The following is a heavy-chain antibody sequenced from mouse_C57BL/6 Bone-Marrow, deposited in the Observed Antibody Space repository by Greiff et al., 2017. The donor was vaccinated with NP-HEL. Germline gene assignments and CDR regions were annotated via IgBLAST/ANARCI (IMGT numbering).Heavy chain of an antibody. J-gene: IGHJ3*01. CDR3: TLIYYGNYGVAY. CDR2: IDPENGDT. Sequence: EVMLVESGAELVRPGASVKLSCTASGFNIKDDYMHWVKQRPEQGLEWIGWIDPENGDTEYASKFQGKATITADTSSNTAYLQLSSLTSEDTAVYYCTLIYYGNYGVAYWGQGTLVTVSA. D-gene: IGHD2-1*01. CDR1: GFNIKDDY. V-gene: IGHV14-4*01.